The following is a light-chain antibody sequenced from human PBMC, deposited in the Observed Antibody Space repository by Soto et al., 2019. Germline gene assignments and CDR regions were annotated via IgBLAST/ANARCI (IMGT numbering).Light chain of an antibody. CDR1: QSISNS. Sequence: DIQMTQSPSSLSASVGDRVTITCRASQSISNSLTWYQQKPGKAPQFLIFGASSLPGGVPSRFSGSGSGSDFTLTISSLQPEDFATYFCQQSYSPPYTFGQGTKLEIK. V-gene: IGKV1-39*01. J-gene: IGKJ2*01. CDR3: QQSYSPPYT. CDR2: GAS.